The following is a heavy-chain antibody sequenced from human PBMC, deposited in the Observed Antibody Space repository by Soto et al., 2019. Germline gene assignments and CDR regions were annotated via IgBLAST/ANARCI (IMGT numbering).Heavy chain of an antibody. CDR1: GGSISSSSYY. CDR3: ARQGSGSLGRRGYSYGYNYYYYMDV. D-gene: IGHD5-18*01. CDR2: SYYSGST. Sequence: PSETLSLTCAVSGGSISSSSYYWGWIRQPPGKGLEWIGSSYYSGSTYYNPSLKSRVTISVDTSKNQFSLKLSSVTAADTAVYYCARQGSGSLGRRGYSYGYNYYYYMDVWGKGTTVTVSS. V-gene: IGHV4-39*01. J-gene: IGHJ6*03.